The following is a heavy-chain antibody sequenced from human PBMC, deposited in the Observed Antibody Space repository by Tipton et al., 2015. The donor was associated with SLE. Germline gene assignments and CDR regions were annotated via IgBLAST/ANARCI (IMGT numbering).Heavy chain of an antibody. J-gene: IGHJ6*02. CDR3: ARDRIPVYSRSYLAGFYYGMDV. CDR2: INHSGST. Sequence: TLSLTCAVYGGSFRGYYWSWIRQPPGKGLEWLGEINHSGSTNSNPSLKSRVTISVETSTNQFSLKLRSVTVADTAVYYCARDRIPVYSRSYLAGFYYGMDVWGQGTAVTVSS. V-gene: IGHV4-34*01. D-gene: IGHD1-26*01. CDR1: GGSFRGYY.